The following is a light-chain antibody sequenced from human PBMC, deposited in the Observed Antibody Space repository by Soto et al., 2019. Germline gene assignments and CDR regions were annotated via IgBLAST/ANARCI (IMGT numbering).Light chain of an antibody. CDR1: QSVSSSY. V-gene: IGKV3-20*01. J-gene: IGKJ1*01. Sequence: EIVLTQSPGTLSLSPGERATLSCRASQSVSSSYLTLYQQKPGQAPRLLIYGASSRATGIPDRFSGSGSGTDFTLTINRLEPEDSAVYYCQQYGGSAWTFGQGTKVEI. CDR2: GAS. CDR3: QQYGGSAWT.